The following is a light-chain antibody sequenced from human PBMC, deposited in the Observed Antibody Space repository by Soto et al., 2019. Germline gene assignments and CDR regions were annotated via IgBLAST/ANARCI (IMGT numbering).Light chain of an antibody. V-gene: IGKV1-39*01. CDR3: LQTFTTHIN. CDR1: QNIADY. CDR2: SSS. Sequence: DIQMTQSPSSLSASAGDTVTITCRASQNIADYLSWYQQKPGKAPKLLMYSSSILHDGVSSRFSGDGSGTAFTHTITGLQPEDFAAYYCLQTFTTHINFGGGTTVEVK. J-gene: IGKJ4*01.